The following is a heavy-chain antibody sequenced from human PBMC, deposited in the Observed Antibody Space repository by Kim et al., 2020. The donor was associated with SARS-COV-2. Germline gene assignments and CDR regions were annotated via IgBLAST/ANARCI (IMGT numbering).Heavy chain of an antibody. CDR3: ARGPRIAGSYYYYMDV. D-gene: IGHD1-26*01. J-gene: IGHJ6*03. Sequence: SLKSRVTMSVDTSKNQFSLKLSSVTAADTAVYYCARGPRIAGSYYYYMDVWGKGTTVTVSS. V-gene: IGHV4-4*07.